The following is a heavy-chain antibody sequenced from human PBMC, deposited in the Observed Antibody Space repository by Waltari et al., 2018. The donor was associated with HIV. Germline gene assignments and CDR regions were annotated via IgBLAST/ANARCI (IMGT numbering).Heavy chain of an antibody. D-gene: IGHD3-22*01. V-gene: IGHV4-38-2*02. J-gene: IGHJ3*01. Sequence: QVRLQESGPGLVKPSETLSLTCSVSGSSISSRYYWGWIRQAPGKGLELIGSIYRTGTTYYNPSLKSRVSVSLNMSKNQFSLKLSSVTAADTAVYYCARDQDYYDSSGYTCYAFDPWGQGTMVIVSS. CDR3: ARDQDYYDSSGYTCYAFDP. CDR1: GSSISSRYY. CDR2: IYRTGTT.